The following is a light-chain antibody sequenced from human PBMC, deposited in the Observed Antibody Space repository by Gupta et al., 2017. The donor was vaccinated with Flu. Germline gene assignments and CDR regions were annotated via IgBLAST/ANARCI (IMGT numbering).Light chain of an antibody. CDR1: QSVNNNL. Sequence: EIVLTPSPATLSLSLGDRATISCRASQSVNNNLWTWYQQKPGQAPRLLIYGASSRATGIPDRFSGSGSGTDFTLTIRRLEPEDFAVYYCQQYGNSGYTFGQGTKLEIK. CDR2: GAS. V-gene: IGKV3-20*01. CDR3: QQYGNSGYT. J-gene: IGKJ2*01.